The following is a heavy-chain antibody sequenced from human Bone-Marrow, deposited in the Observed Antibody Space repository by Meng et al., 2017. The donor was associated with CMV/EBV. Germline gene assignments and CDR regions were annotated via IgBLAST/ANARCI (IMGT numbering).Heavy chain of an antibody. Sequence: SETLSLTCAVSGGSTSSSNWWSWVRQPPGKGLEWIGEIYHSGSTNYNPSLKSRVTISVDKSKNQFSLKLSSVTAADTAVYYCARATGGSYSSSSPGRYWGQGTLVTVSS. D-gene: IGHD6-6*01. CDR1: GGSTSSSNW. V-gene: IGHV4-4*02. J-gene: IGHJ4*02. CDR2: IYHSGST. CDR3: ARATGGSYSSSSPGRY.